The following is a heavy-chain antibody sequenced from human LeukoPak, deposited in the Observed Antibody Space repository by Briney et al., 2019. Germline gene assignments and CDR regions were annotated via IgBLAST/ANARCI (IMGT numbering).Heavy chain of an antibody. V-gene: IGHV1-8*01. CDR2: MNPNSGNT. D-gene: IGHD3-22*01. CDR3: ATYDSSGSALDAFDI. Sequence: ASVTVSCKASGYTFTSYDINWVRQATGQGLEWMGWMNPNSGNTGYAQKFQGRVTMTRNTSISTAYMELSSLRSEDTAVYYCATYDSSGSALDAFDIWGQGTMVTVSS. J-gene: IGHJ3*02. CDR1: GYTFTSYD.